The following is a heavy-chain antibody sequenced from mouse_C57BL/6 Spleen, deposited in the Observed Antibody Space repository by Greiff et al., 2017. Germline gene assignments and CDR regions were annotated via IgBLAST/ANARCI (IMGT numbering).Heavy chain of an antibody. CDR2: IDPEDGDT. J-gene: IGHJ2*01. V-gene: IGHV14-1*01. Sequence: VHVKQSGAELVRPGASVKLSCTASGFNIKDYYMHWVKQRPEQGLEWIGRIDPEDGDTEYAPKFQGKATMTADTSSNTAYLQLSSLTSEDTAVYYCTTNAPSGYDYDREFDYWGQGTTLTVSS. D-gene: IGHD2-4*01. CDR1: GFNIKDYY. CDR3: TTNAPSGYDYDREFDY.